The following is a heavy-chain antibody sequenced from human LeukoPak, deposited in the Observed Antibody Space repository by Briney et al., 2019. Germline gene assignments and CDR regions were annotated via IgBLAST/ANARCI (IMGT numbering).Heavy chain of an antibody. D-gene: IGHD3-3*01. CDR1: GFTFSSYW. CDR3: ARVARDFWSGYYYHYYTDV. V-gene: IGHV3-7*01. Sequence: GGSLRLSCAASGFTFSSYWMSWVRQAPGKGLEWVANIKQDGSEKYYVDSVKGRFTISRDNAKNSPYLQMNSLRAEDTAVYYCARVARDFWSGYYYHYYTDVWGKGTTVTVSS. J-gene: IGHJ6*03. CDR2: IKQDGSEK.